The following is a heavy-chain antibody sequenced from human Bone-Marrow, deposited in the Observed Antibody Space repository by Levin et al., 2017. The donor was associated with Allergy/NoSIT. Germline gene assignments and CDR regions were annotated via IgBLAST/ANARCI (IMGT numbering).Heavy chain of an antibody. CDR2: ISDSSSSI. D-gene: IGHD6-13*01. V-gene: IGHV3-48*02. CDR3: ARDCPHLSYSSTWYYYYGMDV. J-gene: IGHJ6*02. Sequence: GGSLRLSCAASGFTFSNSSMNWVRQAPGKGLEWVSYISDSSSSIFYADSVKGRFTISRDNAKNSLFLQMNSLRDEDTAVYYCARDCPHLSYSSTWYYYYGMDVWRQGTTVTVSS. CDR1: GFTFSNSS.